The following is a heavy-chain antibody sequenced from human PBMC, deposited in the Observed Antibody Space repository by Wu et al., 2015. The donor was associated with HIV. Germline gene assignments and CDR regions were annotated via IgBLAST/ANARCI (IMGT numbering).Heavy chain of an antibody. Sequence: QVQLVQSGAEVKKPGASVKVSCKASGYTFTGYYMHWVRQAPGQGLEWMGWINPNSGGTNYAQNFQGRVTMTRDTSISTAYMELSRLRSDDTAVYYCARGDYYDSSGYYYFDYWGQGTLVTVSS. V-gene: IGHV1-2*02. CDR1: GYTFTGYY. CDR3: ARGDYYDSSGYYYFDY. D-gene: IGHD3-22*01. J-gene: IGHJ4*02. CDR2: INPNSGGT.